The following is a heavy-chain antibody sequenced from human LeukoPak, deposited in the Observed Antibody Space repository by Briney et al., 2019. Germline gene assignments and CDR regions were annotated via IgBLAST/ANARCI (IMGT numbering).Heavy chain of an antibody. D-gene: IGHD2-15*01. CDR3: AKGVGVVVVVAAHTYYYYGMDV. CDR1: GFTFSFYA. V-gene: IGHV3-23*01. J-gene: IGHJ6*02. Sequence: GGSLRLSCAASGFTFSFYAMSWVRQAPGKGLEWVAAISSRDGGTYYADSVKGRFTVSRDNSKNTLYLQMNSLRADDTAVYYCAKGVGVVVVVAAHTYYYYGMDVWGQGTTVTVSS. CDR2: ISSRDGGT.